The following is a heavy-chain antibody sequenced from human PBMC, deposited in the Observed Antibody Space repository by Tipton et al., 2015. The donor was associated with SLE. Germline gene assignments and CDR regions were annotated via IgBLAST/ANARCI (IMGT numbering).Heavy chain of an antibody. J-gene: IGHJ4*02. Sequence: TLSLTCAVYGGSFSGYYWSWIRQPPGKGLEWIGGSYHSGSTYYNPSLKSRVTISVDTSKNQFSLKLSSVTAADTAVYYCARSELRPYSSSWYEFDYWGQGTLVTVSP. CDR3: ARSELRPYSSSWYEFDY. D-gene: IGHD6-13*01. CDR2: SYHSGST. CDR1: GGSFSGYY. V-gene: IGHV4-34*01.